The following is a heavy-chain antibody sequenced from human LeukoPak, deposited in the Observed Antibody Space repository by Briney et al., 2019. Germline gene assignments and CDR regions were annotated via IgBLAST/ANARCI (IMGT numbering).Heavy chain of an antibody. J-gene: IGHJ4*02. D-gene: IGHD2-15*01. Sequence: PGGSLRLSCAASGFTFGSYSMNWVRQAPGKGLEWVSSISTSSDYIYYADSVKGRFTISRDNAENSLFLQVNSLRAGDTAVYYCARGCSGGSCYDYWGQGTLVTVSS. CDR3: ARGCSGGSCYDY. CDR1: GFTFGSYS. V-gene: IGHV3-21*01. CDR2: ISTSSDYI.